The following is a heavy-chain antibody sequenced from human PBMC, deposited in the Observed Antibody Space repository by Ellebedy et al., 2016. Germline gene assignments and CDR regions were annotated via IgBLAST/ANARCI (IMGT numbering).Heavy chain of an antibody. CDR3: ARGASRQWLGYFDY. D-gene: IGHD6-19*01. CDR2: IYHSGST. J-gene: IGHJ4*02. CDR1: GGSISSSNW. Sequence: SETLSLTCAVSGGSISSSNWWSWVRQPPGKGLEWIGEIYHSGSTNYNPSLKSRVTISVDKSKNQFSLKLSSVTAADTAVYYCARGASRQWLGYFDYWGQGTLVTVSS. V-gene: IGHV4-4*02.